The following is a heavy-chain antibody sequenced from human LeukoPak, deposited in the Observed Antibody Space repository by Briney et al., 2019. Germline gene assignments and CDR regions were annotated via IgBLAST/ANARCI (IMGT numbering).Heavy chain of an antibody. CDR2: ISSGGGTT. J-gene: IGHJ6*02. Sequence: GGSLRLSCAASAFAFSTYAMNWVRPAPGKGLEWVSSISSGGGTTYYADSVKGRFTISRDNSKNTLYLQMNSLRPEDTAMYYCTNAVCTTSSCSGFYGMDVWGQGTTVAVSS. CDR1: AFAFSTYA. CDR3: TNAVCTTSSCSGFYGMDV. V-gene: IGHV3-23*01. D-gene: IGHD2-2*01.